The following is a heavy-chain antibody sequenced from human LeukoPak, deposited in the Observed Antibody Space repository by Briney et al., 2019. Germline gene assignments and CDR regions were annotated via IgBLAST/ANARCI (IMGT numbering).Heavy chain of an antibody. D-gene: IGHD3-22*01. CDR1: GYTFTSYA. Sequence: ASVKVSCKASGYTFTSYAMNWVRQAPGQGLEWMGWINTNTGNPTYAQGFTGRFVFSLDTSVSTAYLQISSLKAEDTAVYYCAGPTYYYDSSGYLDAFDIWGQGTMVTVSS. J-gene: IGHJ3*02. CDR3: AGPTYYYDSSGYLDAFDI. V-gene: IGHV7-4-1*02. CDR2: INTNTGNP.